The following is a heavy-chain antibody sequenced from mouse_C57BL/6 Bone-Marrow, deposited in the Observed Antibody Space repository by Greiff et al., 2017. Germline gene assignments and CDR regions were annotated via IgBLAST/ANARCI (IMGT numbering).Heavy chain of an antibody. CDR1: GYTFTDYN. V-gene: IGHV1-18*01. CDR3: AREGGSKYFDY. D-gene: IGHD1-1*01. CDR2: INPNNGWP. Sequence: VQLQQSGPELVKPGASVKIPCKASGYTFTDYNMDWVKQSHGKSLEWIGDINPNNGWPFSNQKFKGKATLTVDKSSSTAYMELRSLTSEDTAVYYCAREGGSKYFDYWGQGTTLTVSS. J-gene: IGHJ2*01.